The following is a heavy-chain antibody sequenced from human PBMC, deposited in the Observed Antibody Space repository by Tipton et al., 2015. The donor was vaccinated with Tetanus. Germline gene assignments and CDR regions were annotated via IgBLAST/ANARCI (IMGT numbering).Heavy chain of an antibody. D-gene: IGHD3-9*01. CDR3: ARATEHDIMTGYDN. V-gene: IGHV4-61*08. Sequence: TLSLTCTVSGGSIISADHYWSWIRQPPGKGLEWLAYVSYSGRTNSNYSLKSRITISQDTSKNQFSLRLTSVTAADTAVYYCARATEHDIMTGYDNWGPGTQVTVSP. CDR2: VSYSGRT. CDR1: GGSIISADHY. J-gene: IGHJ4*02.